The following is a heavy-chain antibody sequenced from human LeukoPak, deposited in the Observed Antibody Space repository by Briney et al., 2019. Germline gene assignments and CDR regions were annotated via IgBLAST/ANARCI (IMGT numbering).Heavy chain of an antibody. CDR3: ARKWSSRDWFDP. CDR2: INPRGDAT. CDR1: GYIFTTYS. D-gene: IGHD2-8*01. V-gene: IGHV1-46*01. J-gene: IGHJ5*02. Sequence: GASVKVSCKASGYIFTTYSIHWVRQAPGQGLEWMGVINPRGDATIYAQKFQGRVTMTSDTSTTTVYMDLSSLRSEDTGLYYCARKWSSRDWFDPWGQGTLVTVSP.